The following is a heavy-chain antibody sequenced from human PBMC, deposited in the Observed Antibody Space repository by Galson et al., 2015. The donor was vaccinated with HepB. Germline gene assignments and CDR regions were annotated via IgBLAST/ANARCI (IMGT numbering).Heavy chain of an antibody. CDR1: GFTFSSFS. Sequence: SLRLSCAASGFTFSSFSMSWVRQAPGKGLEWVSVLTGSGGAAFYADPAKGRFTISRDNAKNTLYLQMSSLRAEDTAVYYCGRGIEVVPDASGMDVWGQGTTVTVSS. J-gene: IGHJ6*02. CDR3: GRGIEVVPDASGMDV. CDR2: LTGSGGAA. V-gene: IGHV3-23*01. D-gene: IGHD2-2*01.